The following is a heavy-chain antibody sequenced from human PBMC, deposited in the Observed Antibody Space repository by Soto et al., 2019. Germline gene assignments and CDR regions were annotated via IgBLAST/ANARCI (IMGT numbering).Heavy chain of an antibody. CDR1: GFTFDYYW. Sequence: VQLVESGGGLVQPGESLRLSCAASGFTFDYYWMHWVRQAPGKGLVWVSRIHSDGTSTTYADSVKGRFTISRDNAKNTLSLQMNSLRAEDTAVYYCARGDRGAFDLWGQGTVVTVSS. CDR2: IHSDGTST. V-gene: IGHV3-74*01. CDR3: ARGDRGAFDL. D-gene: IGHD1-26*01. J-gene: IGHJ3*01.